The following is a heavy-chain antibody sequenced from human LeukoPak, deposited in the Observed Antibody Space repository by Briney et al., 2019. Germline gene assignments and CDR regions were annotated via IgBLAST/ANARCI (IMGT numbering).Heavy chain of an antibody. CDR1: GFTFSGST. Sequence: GSLRLSCAASGFTFSGSTMHWVRPASGEGLEWVGRIKSKANNYATAYAASVKGRFIISRDDSKNTAYLQMNSLKTEDTAVYYCTSGTSVGWGQGTLVTVSS. CDR2: IKSKANNYAT. J-gene: IGHJ4*02. CDR3: TSGTSVG. D-gene: IGHD5/OR15-5a*01. V-gene: IGHV3-73*01.